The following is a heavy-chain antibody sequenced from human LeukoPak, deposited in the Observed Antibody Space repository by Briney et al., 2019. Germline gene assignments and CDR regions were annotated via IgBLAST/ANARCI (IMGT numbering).Heavy chain of an antibody. CDR2: IIPIFGTA. Sequence: SVKVSCKASGGTFSSYTISWVRQAPGQGLEWMGGIIPIFGTANYAQKFQGRVTITADESTSTAYMELSSLRSEDTAVYYCARAGSDCSGGSCYRTPSYDYWGQGTLVTVSS. V-gene: IGHV1-69*13. CDR1: GGTFSSYT. CDR3: ARAGSDCSGGSCYRTPSYDY. J-gene: IGHJ4*02. D-gene: IGHD2-15*01.